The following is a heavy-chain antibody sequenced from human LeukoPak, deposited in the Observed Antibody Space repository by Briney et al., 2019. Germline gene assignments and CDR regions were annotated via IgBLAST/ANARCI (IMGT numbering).Heavy chain of an antibody. J-gene: IGHJ4*02. CDR2: ISYDGSNK. D-gene: IGHD4-23*01. CDR3: ARAMPTVEYFDY. V-gene: IGHV3-30*04. Sequence: PGGSLRLSCAASGFTFSSYAMHWVRQAPGKGLEWVAVISYDGSNKYYADSVKGRFTISRDNSKNTLYLQMNSLRAEDTAVYYCARAMPTVEYFDYWGQGTLVTVSS. CDR1: GFTFSSYA.